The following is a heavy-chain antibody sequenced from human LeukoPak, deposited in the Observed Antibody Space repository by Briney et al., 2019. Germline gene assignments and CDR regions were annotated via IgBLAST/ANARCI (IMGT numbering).Heavy chain of an antibody. CDR3: ARVIRVGILTVREYFQH. CDR2: MNPNSGNT. J-gene: IGHJ1*01. V-gene: IGHV1-8*01. Sequence: ASVKVSCEASGYTFTSYDINWVRQATGQGLEWMGWMNPNSGNTGYAQKFQGRVTMTRNTSISTAYMELSSLRSEDTAVYYCARVIRVGILTVREYFQHWGQGTLVTVSS. CDR1: GYTFTSYD. D-gene: IGHD3-9*01.